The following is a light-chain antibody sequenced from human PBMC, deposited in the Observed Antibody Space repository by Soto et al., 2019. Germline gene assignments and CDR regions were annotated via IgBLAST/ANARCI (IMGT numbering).Light chain of an antibody. CDR1: QRVSSNY. CDR3: QQYGSSPWT. CDR2: GAS. Sequence: EIVLTQSPGTLSLSPGERATLSCRASQRVSSNYLAWCQQKPGQAPRLLIYGASSRATGIPDRFSGSGSGTDFTLTISRLEPEDFAVYYCQQYGSSPWTFGQGTKVEIK. V-gene: IGKV3-20*01. J-gene: IGKJ1*01.